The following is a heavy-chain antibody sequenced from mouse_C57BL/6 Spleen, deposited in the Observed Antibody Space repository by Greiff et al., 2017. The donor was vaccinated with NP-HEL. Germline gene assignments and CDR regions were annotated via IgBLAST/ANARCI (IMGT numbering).Heavy chain of an antibody. CDR1: GYSITSGYY. V-gene: IGHV3-6*01. D-gene: IGHD4-1*01. J-gene: IGHJ1*03. CDR2: ISYDGSN. Sequence: ESGPGLVKPSQSLSLTCSVTGYSITSGYYWNWIRQFPGNKLEWMGYISYDGSNNYNPSLNNRISITRDTSKNQFFLKLNSVTTEDTATYYCARELGRDWYFDVWGTGTTVTVSS. CDR3: ARELGRDWYFDV.